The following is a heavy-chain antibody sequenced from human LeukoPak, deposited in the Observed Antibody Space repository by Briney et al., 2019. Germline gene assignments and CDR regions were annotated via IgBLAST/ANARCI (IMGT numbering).Heavy chain of an antibody. CDR2: ISWNSGSI. Sequence: GGSLRLSCAASGFTFDDYAMHWVRQAPGKGLEWVSGISWNSGSIGYADSVKGRFTISRDNAKNSLYLQMNSLRAEDTAVYYCARGPNYGDSFPNWYFDLWGRGTLVTVSS. D-gene: IGHD4-17*01. J-gene: IGHJ2*01. CDR1: GFTFDDYA. V-gene: IGHV3-9*01. CDR3: ARGPNYGDSFPNWYFDL.